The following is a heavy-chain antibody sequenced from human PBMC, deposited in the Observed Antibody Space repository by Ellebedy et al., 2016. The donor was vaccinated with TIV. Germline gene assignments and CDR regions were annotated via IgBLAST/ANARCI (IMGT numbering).Heavy chain of an antibody. J-gene: IGHJ5*02. CDR2: ISYDGSNK. CDR3: ARDSGCSGGSCYSTNWFDP. Sequence: GESLKISCAASGFTFSSYGMHWVRQAPGKGLEWVAVISYDGSNKYYAASVKGRFTISRDNSKNTLYLQMNSLRAEDTAVYYCARDSGCSGGSCYSTNWFDPWGQGTLVTVSS. V-gene: IGHV3-30*03. D-gene: IGHD2-15*01. CDR1: GFTFSSYG.